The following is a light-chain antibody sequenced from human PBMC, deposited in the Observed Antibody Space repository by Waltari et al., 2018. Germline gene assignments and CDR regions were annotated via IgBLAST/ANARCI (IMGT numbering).Light chain of an antibody. CDR1: QSVLYNSDNKNY. CDR3: QQYYGTPPT. Sequence: DIVMTQSPDSLSVSLGERATINCKSRQSVLYNSDNKNYLAWYQQKPGQPPNLLIYWASTRESGVPDRFSGSGSGTDFTLTISSLQAEDVAVYYCQQYYGTPPTFGQGTKVEIK. V-gene: IGKV4-1*01. CDR2: WAS. J-gene: IGKJ1*01.